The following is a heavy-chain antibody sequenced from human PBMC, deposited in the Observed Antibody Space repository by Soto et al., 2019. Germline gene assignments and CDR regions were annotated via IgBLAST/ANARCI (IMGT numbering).Heavy chain of an antibody. CDR1: GYSISGGYF. CDR3: ARDAIGFYYGMDV. V-gene: IGHV4-38-2*02. CDR2: FSHTGST. J-gene: IGHJ6*02. Sequence: SETLSLTCAVSGYSISGGYFWGWIRQPPGKGLEYIGSFSHTGSTYYNPSLKSRVAISLDTSKSQFSLKLSSVTAADTAVYYCARDAIGFYYGMDVWGQGTTVTVSS. D-gene: IGHD5-12*01.